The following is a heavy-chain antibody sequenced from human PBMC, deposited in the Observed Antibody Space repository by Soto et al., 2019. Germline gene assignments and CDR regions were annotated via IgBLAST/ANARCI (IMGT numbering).Heavy chain of an antibody. Sequence: QVQLVESGGGVVQPGRSLRLSCAASGFTFSSYGMHWVRQAPGKGLEWVAVIWYDGSNKYYADSVKGRFTISRDNSKNTLYLQMTSLRAEDTAVYYCAILDYRYYYYYMDVWGKGTTVTVSS. D-gene: IGHD3-16*02. CDR3: AILDYRYYYYYMDV. CDR2: IWYDGSNK. CDR1: GFTFSSYG. J-gene: IGHJ6*03. V-gene: IGHV3-33*01.